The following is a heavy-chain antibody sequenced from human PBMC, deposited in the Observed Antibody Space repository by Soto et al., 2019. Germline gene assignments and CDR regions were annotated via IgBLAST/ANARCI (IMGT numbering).Heavy chain of an antibody. Sequence: PGGSLRLSCAASGFTFSSYAMHWVRQAPGKGLEWVAVISYDGSNKYYADSVKGRFTISRDNSKNTLYLQMNSLRAEDTAVYYCARDYNYYDSSGYSDYWGQGTLVTVSS. CDR3: ARDYNYYDSSGYSDY. CDR1: GFTFSSYA. CDR2: ISYDGSNK. D-gene: IGHD3-22*01. V-gene: IGHV3-30-3*01. J-gene: IGHJ4*02.